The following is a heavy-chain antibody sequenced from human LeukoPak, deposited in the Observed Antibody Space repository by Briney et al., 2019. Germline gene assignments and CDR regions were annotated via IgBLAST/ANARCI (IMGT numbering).Heavy chain of an antibody. CDR1: GFTFSSYS. CDR2: ISSSSSYI. J-gene: IGHJ4*02. V-gene: IGHV3-21*01. Sequence: PGGSLRLSCAASGFTFSSYSMNWVRQAPGKGLEWVSSISSSSSYIYYADSVKGRFTISRDNAKNSLYLQVNSLRAEDTAVYYCAISYYDSSGYFDYWGQGTLVTVSS. CDR3: AISYYDSSGYFDY. D-gene: IGHD3-22*01.